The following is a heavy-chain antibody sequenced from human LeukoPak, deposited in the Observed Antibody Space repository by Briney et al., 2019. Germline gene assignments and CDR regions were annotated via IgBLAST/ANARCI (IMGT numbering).Heavy chain of an antibody. CDR2: IHYTGTT. J-gene: IGHJ6*03. CDR3: ARAMDDNYYYYYMDV. CDR1: GASISSDY. D-gene: IGHD3-22*01. V-gene: IGHV4-59*01. Sequence: PSETLSLTCTVSGASISSDYWNWIRQPPGKGLEWIGYIHYTGTTNYNPSLKSRVTISVDTSKNQFSLKLSSVTAADTAVYYCARAMDDNYYYYYMDVWGKGTTVTVSS.